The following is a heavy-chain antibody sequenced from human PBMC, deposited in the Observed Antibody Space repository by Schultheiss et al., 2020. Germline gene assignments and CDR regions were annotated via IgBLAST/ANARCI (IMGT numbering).Heavy chain of an antibody. CDR1: GFTFSSYG. V-gene: IGHV3-33*01. CDR2: IWYDGGNK. J-gene: IGHJ6*02. D-gene: IGHD6-6*01. Sequence: GGSLRLSCAASGFTFSSYGMHWVRQAPGKGLEWVAVIWYDGGNKYYADSVKGRFTISRDNSKNTLYLQMNSLRAEDTAVYYCARDLAARGDYYYGMDVWGQGTTVTVSS. CDR3: ARDLAARGDYYYGMDV.